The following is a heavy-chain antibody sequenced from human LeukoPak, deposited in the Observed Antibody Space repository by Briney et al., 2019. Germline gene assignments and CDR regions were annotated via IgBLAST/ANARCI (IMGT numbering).Heavy chain of an antibody. CDR2: IYYTGST. V-gene: IGHV4-39*07. J-gene: IGHJ6*03. CDR1: GGSMSNSSYY. Sequence: PSETLSLTCTVSGGSMSNSSYYWGWIRQPPGKGLEWIGSIYYTGSTYYNPSFKSRVTISVDTSKNQFSLKLSSVTAADTAVYYCARGRRKIFGVGIPYYYYMDVWGKGTTVTVSS. D-gene: IGHD3-3*01. CDR3: ARGRRKIFGVGIPYYYYMDV.